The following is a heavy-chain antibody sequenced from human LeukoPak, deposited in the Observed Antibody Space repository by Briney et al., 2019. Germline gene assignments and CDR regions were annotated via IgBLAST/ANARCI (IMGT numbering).Heavy chain of an antibody. CDR3: VLGNPFDY. D-gene: IGHD3-16*01. CDR1: GFTFSSYS. J-gene: IGHJ4*02. Sequence: GGSLRLSCAASGFTFSSYSMNWVRQAPGKGLEWVSYISGSSRSIYYADSVKGRFTISRDNANNSLSLQMNSLRDEDTAVYYCVLGNPFDYWGQGTLVTVSS. CDR2: ISGSSRSI. V-gene: IGHV3-48*02.